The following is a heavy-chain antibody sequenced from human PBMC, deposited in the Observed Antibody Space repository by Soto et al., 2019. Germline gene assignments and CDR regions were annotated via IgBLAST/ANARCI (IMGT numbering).Heavy chain of an antibody. D-gene: IGHD3-22*01. CDR3: AKDTYFYDTSGYYIFDD. CDR1: GFAFSSYG. J-gene: IGHJ4*02. Sequence: GGSLRLSCAASGFAFSSYGIHWVRQAPGKGLEWVAGISYDGSNEHYTDSVKGRFTISRDNSKNTLYLQMNSLRAEDTAVYYCAKDTYFYDTSGYYIFDDWGQGTLVTVSS. CDR2: ISYDGSNE. V-gene: IGHV3-30*18.